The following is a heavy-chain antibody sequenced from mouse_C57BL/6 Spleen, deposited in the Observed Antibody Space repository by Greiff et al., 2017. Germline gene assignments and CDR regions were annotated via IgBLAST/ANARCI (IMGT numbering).Heavy chain of an antibody. V-gene: IGHV1-52*01. J-gene: IGHJ2*01. Sequence: QVQLKQPGAELVRPGSSVKLSCKASGYTFTSYWMHWVKQRPMQGLEWIGNIDPSDSETHYNQKFKDKSTLTVDKSSSTAYMQLSSLTSEDSAVYYCARSGDYDVEDWGQGTTLTVSS. CDR1: GYTFTSYW. D-gene: IGHD2-4*01. CDR2: IDPSDSET. CDR3: ARSGDYDVED.